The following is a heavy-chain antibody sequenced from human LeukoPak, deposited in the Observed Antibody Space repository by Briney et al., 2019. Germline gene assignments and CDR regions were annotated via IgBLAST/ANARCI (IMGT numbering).Heavy chain of an antibody. J-gene: IGHJ4*02. Sequence: GGSLRLSCAASGFTFSSYAMSWVRQAPGKGLEWVSGLSNSGDSRYYADSVQGRFTISRDNSKNTLYLQMKSLRAEDTAVYYCAKGTMIVVLGGYWGQGTLVTVSS. V-gene: IGHV3-23*01. D-gene: IGHD3-22*01. CDR1: GFTFSSYA. CDR3: AKGTMIVVLGGY. CDR2: LSNSGDSR.